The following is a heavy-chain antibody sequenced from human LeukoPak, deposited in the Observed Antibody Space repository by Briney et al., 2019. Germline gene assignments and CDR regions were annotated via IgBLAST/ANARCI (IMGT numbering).Heavy chain of an antibody. Sequence: ASVRVSCKTSNYIFTSYGISWLRQAPGQGLEWMGWISTYNGDTKFAQNLQGRLTVTTDTSTSTVYMELRSLRSDDTAVYYCARAGRTSTGVFDNWGQGTLVTVSS. V-gene: IGHV1-18*04. CDR2: ISTYNGDT. CDR3: ARAGRTSTGVFDN. D-gene: IGHD2-2*01. CDR1: NYIFTSYG. J-gene: IGHJ4*02.